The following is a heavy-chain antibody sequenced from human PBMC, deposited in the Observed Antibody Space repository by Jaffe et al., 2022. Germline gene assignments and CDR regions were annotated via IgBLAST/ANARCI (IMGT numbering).Heavy chain of an antibody. CDR3: TRELRYGILTEGVDY. J-gene: IGHJ4*02. D-gene: IGHD3-9*01. CDR1: GFTFGDYA. V-gene: IGHV3-49*04. Sequence: EVQLVESGGGLVQPGRSLRLSCTASGFTFGDYAMSWVRQAPGKGLEWVGFIRSKAYGGTTEYAASVKGRFTISRDDSKSIAYLQMNSLKTEDTAVYYCTRELRYGILTEGVDYWGQGTLVTVSS. CDR2: IRSKAYGGTT.